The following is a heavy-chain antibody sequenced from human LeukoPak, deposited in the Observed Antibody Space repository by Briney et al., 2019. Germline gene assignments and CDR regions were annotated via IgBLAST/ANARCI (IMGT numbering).Heavy chain of an antibody. CDR1: GYTFTGYY. CDR3: ARGWRFGVVPNDAFDI. D-gene: IGHD3-3*01. Sequence: ASVKVSCKASGYTFTGYYMHWVRQAPGQGLEWMGWINPNSGGTNYAQKFQGRVTMTRDTSISTAYMELSRLRSDDTAVYYCARGWRFGVVPNDAFDIWGQGTMVTVSS. J-gene: IGHJ3*02. V-gene: IGHV1-2*02. CDR2: INPNSGGT.